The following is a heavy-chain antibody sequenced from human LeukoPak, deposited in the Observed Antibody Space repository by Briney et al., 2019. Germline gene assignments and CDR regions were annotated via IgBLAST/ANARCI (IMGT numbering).Heavy chain of an antibody. CDR2: IYSGGST. CDR3: ARGPPKGWYYYYYMDV. V-gene: IGHV3-53*01. J-gene: IGHJ6*03. CDR1: GFTVSSNY. Sequence: GGSLRLSCAASGFTVSSNYMSWVRQAPGKGLEWVSVIYSGGSTYYADSVKGRFTISRDNSKNTLYLQMNSLRAEDTAVYYCARGPPKGWYYYYYMDVWGKGTTVTISS.